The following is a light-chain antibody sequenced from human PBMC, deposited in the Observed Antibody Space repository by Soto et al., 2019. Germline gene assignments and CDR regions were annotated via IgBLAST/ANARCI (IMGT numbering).Light chain of an antibody. J-gene: IGKJ5*01. CDR3: QQRSGWPT. CDR1: QSVSNY. Sequence: EIVLTQSPGTLSLSPGERATLSCRASQSVSNYLAWYQQKPGQAPRLLIYDTSNRATGIPARFSGSGSGTDFTLTISSLEPEDFAVYYCQQRSGWPTFGQGTRLEIK. V-gene: IGKV3-11*01. CDR2: DTS.